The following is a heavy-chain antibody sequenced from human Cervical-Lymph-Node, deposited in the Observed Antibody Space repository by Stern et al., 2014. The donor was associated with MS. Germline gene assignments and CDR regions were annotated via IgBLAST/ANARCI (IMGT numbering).Heavy chain of an antibody. V-gene: IGHV3-9*01. CDR3: VKDSVSASQVFWYFDV. Sequence: EVQLVESGGGLVQPGGSLRLSCAASRFPFSGFAMRWVRLVPGRGLEWVSGVIGNSVNMAYADSVKGRFTISRDNAKNSLYLQMNSLRPEDTAIYFCVKDSVSASQVFWYFDVWGRGAPVTVSS. D-gene: IGHD3-16*01. CDR1: RFPFSGFA. J-gene: IGHJ2*01. CDR2: VIGNSVNM.